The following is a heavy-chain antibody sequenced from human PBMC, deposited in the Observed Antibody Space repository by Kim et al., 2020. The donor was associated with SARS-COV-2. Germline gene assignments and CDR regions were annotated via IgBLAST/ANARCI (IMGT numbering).Heavy chain of an antibody. J-gene: IGHJ5*02. CDR3: ARVGRYCSGGSCYSPSRGWFEP. CDR1: GGSVSSGSYY. CDR2: IYYSVST. Sequence: SETLSLTCTVSGGSVSSGSYYWSWIRQPPGKGLEWIGYIYYSVSTNYNPSLKSLVTISVDTSKNQFSLKLSSVTAPDTAVYYCARVGRYCSGGSCYSPSRGWFEPWGQGILVTVSS. V-gene: IGHV4-61*01. D-gene: IGHD2-15*01.